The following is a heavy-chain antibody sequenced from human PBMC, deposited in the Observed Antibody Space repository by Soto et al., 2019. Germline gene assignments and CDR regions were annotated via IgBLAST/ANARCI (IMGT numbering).Heavy chain of an antibody. CDR3: ARESPCWGSGY. CDR2: MNPNSGNT. V-gene: IGHV1-8*01. Sequence: QVQLVQSGAEVKKPGASVKVSCKASGYTFTSYDINWVRQATGQGLEWMGWMNPNSGNTGYAQKFQGRVTMTRNTSITPAYMELISLRTEDPALYFRARESPCWGSGYWGQGTLVTVSS. D-gene: IGHD3-16*01. CDR1: GYTFTSYD. J-gene: IGHJ4*01.